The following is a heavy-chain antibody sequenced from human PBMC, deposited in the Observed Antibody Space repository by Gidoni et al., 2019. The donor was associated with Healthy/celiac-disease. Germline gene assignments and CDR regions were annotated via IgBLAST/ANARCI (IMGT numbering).Heavy chain of an antibody. CDR2: ISSSSSTI. J-gene: IGHJ4*02. Sequence: EVQLVESGGGLVQPGGSLRLSCAASGFTFSSYSMNWVRQAPGKGLEWVSYISSSSSTIYYADSVKGRFTISRDNAKNSLYLQMNSLRAEDTAVYYCAREFLFPDSSYVDYWGQGTLVTVSS. CDR1: GFTFSSYS. CDR3: AREFLFPDSSYVDY. V-gene: IGHV3-48*01. D-gene: IGHD2-21*01.